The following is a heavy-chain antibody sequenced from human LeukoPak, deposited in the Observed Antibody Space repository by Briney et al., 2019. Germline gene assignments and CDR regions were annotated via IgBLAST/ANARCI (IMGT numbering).Heavy chain of an antibody. D-gene: IGHD3-22*01. J-gene: IGHJ5*02. CDR2: IYHSGST. CDR1: GGPIGSGGYS. Sequence: SETLSLTCTVSGGPIGSGGYSWSWIRQPPGKGLEWIGYIYHSGSTYYNPSLKSRVTISVDRSKNQFSLKLSSVTAADTAVYYCARTAYAYYDSSGYYEEWFDPWGQGTLVTVSS. CDR3: ARTAYAYYDSSGYYEEWFDP. V-gene: IGHV4-30-2*01.